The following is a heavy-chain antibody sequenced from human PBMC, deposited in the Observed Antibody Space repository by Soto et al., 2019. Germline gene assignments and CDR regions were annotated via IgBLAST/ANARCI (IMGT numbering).Heavy chain of an antibody. CDR2: IYYSGST. Sequence: SETLSLTCTVSGGSISSYYWSWIRQPPGKGLEWIGYIYYSGSTKYNPSLKSRVTISVDTSKNQFSLKVSSVTAADTAVYYCARHLKYYDYYMDVWGKGTTVTVSS. CDR1: GGSISSYY. J-gene: IGHJ6*03. D-gene: IGHD3-9*01. CDR3: ARHLKYYDYYMDV. V-gene: IGHV4-59*08.